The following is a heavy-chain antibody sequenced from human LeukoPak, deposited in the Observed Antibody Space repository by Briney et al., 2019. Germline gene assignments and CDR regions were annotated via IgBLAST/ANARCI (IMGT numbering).Heavy chain of an antibody. D-gene: IGHD2-15*01. CDR2: INPNSGGT. CDR1: GYTFTGYY. V-gene: IGHV1-2*04. CDR3: ARGAATLQGRRGGWFDP. J-gene: IGHJ5*02. Sequence: ASVKVSCKASGYTFTGYYMHWVRQAPGQGLEWMGRINPNSGGTNYAQKFQGWVTMTRDTSISTAYMELSRLRSDDTAVYYCARGAATLQGRRGGWFDPWGQGTLVTVSS.